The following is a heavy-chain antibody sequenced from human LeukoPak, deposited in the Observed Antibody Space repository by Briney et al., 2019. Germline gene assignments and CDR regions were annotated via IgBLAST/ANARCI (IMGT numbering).Heavy chain of an antibody. J-gene: IGHJ6*03. D-gene: IGHD5-24*01. CDR3: ARVYLREYYYYYYMDV. CDR2: INHSGST. CDR1: GGSFSGYY. V-gene: IGHV4-34*01. Sequence: PSETLSLTCAVYGGSFSGYYWSWIRQPPGKGLEWIGEINHSGSTNYNPSLKSRVTISVDTSKNQFSLKLSSVTAADTAVYYCARVYLREYYYYYYMDVWGKGTTVTVSS.